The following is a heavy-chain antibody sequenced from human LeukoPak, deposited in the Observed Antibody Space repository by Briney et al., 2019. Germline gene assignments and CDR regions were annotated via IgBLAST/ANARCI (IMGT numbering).Heavy chain of an antibody. CDR3: ARDFRNCSGGSCYFPNYYYYGMDV. V-gene: IGHV3-30*03. CDR1: GFTFSSYG. D-gene: IGHD2-15*01. J-gene: IGHJ6*02. CDR2: ISYDGSNK. Sequence: GGSLRLSCAASGFTFSSYGMHWVRQAPGKGLEWVAVISYDGSNKYYADSVKGRFTISRDNSKNTLYLQMNSLRAEDTAVYYCARDFRNCSGGSCYFPNYYYYGMDVWGQGTTVTVSS.